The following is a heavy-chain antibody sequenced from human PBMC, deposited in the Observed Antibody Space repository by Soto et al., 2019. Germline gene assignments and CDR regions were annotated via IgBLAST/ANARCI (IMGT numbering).Heavy chain of an antibody. D-gene: IGHD3-10*01. CDR1: GFTFSSYS. CDR3: ARDQVTRVRGVPYYYDGMDV. CDR2: ISSSSSTI. V-gene: IGHV3-48*02. Sequence: EVQLVESGGGLVQPGGSLRLSCAASGFTFSSYSMNWVRQAPGKGLEWVSYISSSSSTIYYADSVKGRFTISRDNAKNSLYLQMNSLRDDDTAVYYCARDQVTRVRGVPYYYDGMDVWGPGTTVTVS. J-gene: IGHJ6*02.